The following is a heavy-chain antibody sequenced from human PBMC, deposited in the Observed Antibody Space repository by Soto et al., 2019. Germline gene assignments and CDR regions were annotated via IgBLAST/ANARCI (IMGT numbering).Heavy chain of an antibody. J-gene: IGHJ6*02. Sequence: NPSETLSVICNVSGGSIRSYYWSWIRQPAGKALEWIGRIYTSGTTNYNPSLKSRATILVDTSKNQFSLKLSSVTAADTAVYYCAREGASVFSMHVWGQCTMVPVSS. CDR1: GGSIRSYY. CDR3: AREGASVFSMHV. CDR2: IYTSGTT. V-gene: IGHV4-4*07. D-gene: IGHD1-26*01.